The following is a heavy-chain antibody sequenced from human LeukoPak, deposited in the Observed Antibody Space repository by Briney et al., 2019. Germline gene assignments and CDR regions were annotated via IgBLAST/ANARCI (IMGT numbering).Heavy chain of an antibody. J-gene: IGHJ3*02. CDR3: ARHGGLRANYLDI. V-gene: IGHV4-59*08. D-gene: IGHD3-16*01. CDR2: IYYSGRT. Sequence: SETLSLTCTVSGDSISHYYWSWIRQPPEKGLEWLGYIYYSGRTDYNPFLKGRVTISVDTSKNQFSLKLSPLTAADTALYYCARHGGLRANYLDIWGQGTMVTVSS. CDR1: GDSISHYY.